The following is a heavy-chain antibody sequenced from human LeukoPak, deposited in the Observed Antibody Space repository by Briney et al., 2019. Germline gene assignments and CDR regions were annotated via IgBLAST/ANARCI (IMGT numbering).Heavy chain of an antibody. V-gene: IGHV1-18*01. CDR3: ARDGGYSAHDY. CDR2: ISVYHGNT. CDR1: GYTFTSFA. D-gene: IGHD5-12*01. J-gene: IGHJ4*02. Sequence: ASVKVSCKASGYTFTSFAISWVRQAPGQGLEWMGWISVYHGNTKYAQKLQDRVTISTDTSTSTAYMELRSLRSDDTAVFYCARDGGYSAHDYWGQGTLVTVSS.